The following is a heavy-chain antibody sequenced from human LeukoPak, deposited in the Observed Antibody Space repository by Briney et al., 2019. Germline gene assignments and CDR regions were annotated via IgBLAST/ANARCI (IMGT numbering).Heavy chain of an antibody. J-gene: IGHJ2*01. V-gene: IGHV3-23*01. CDR3: GKDRTVVPLAYWYFDL. CDR2: IYGGGDST. CDR1: GFTFSSHA. Sequence: PGGSLRLSCAASGFTFSSHAMTWFRQGPGKGLEWVSSIYGGGDSTFYADSVKGRFTIFRDNSKYTLDLQMNSLRVEDSGMYYCGKDRTVVPLAYWYFDLWGRGTLVTVSS. D-gene: IGHD2-2*01.